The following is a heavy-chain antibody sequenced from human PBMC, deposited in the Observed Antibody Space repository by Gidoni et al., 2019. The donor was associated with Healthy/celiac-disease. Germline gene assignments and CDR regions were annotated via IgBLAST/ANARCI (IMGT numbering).Heavy chain of an antibody. Sequence: EVQLVESGGGLVQPGGSLRLSCAASGFTFSSYEMNWVRQAPGKGLEWVSYISSSGSTIYYADSVKGRFTISRDNAKNSLYLQMNSLRAEDTAVYYCARESVPATVSRGGDYFDYWGQGTLVTVSS. CDR3: ARESVPATVSRGGDYFDY. J-gene: IGHJ4*02. CDR1: GFTFSSYE. CDR2: ISSSGSTI. D-gene: IGHD4-17*01. V-gene: IGHV3-48*03.